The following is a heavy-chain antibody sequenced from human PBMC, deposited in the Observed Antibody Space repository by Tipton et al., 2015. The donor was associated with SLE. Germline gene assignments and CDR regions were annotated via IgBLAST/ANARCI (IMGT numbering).Heavy chain of an antibody. D-gene: IGHD1-1*01. CDR1: DDSIRNSDFY. J-gene: IGHJ4*02. CDR2: VFYSGST. CDR3: ARGPDRGYHFDY. Sequence: TLSLTCTVSDDSIRNSDFYWGWIRQSTGKGLEGIGSVFYSGSTYYNSSLQSRVTISLDTSKSQVSLKLISVTAADTAVFYCARGPDRGYHFDYWGQGTLVTVSS. V-gene: IGHV4-39*07.